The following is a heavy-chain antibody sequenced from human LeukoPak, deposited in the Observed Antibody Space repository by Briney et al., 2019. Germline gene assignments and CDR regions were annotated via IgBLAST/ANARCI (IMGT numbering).Heavy chain of an antibody. D-gene: IGHD3-10*01. CDR2: INPNSGGT. CDR3: ARDSSLWFGETGMDV. Sequence: ASVKVSCKASGYTFTGYYMHWVRQAPGQGLEWMGWINPNSGGTNYAQKFQGRVTMTRDTSISTAYMELSRLRSDDTAVYYCARDSSLWFGETGMDVWGKGTTVTISS. V-gene: IGHV1-2*02. J-gene: IGHJ6*03. CDR1: GYTFTGYY.